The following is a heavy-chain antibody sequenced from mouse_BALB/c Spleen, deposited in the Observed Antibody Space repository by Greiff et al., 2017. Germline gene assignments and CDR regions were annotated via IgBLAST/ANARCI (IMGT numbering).Heavy chain of an antibody. CDR1: GFSLTGYG. Sequence: VKLMESGPGLVAPSQSLSITCTVSGFSLTGYGVNWVRQPPGKGLEWLGMIWGDGSTDYNSALKSRLSISKDNSKSQVFLKMNSLQTDDTARYYCARGRYDGDGYAMDYWGQGTSVTVSS. CDR3: ARGRYDGDGYAMDY. J-gene: IGHJ4*01. V-gene: IGHV2-6-7*01. CDR2: IWGDGST. D-gene: IGHD2-14*01.